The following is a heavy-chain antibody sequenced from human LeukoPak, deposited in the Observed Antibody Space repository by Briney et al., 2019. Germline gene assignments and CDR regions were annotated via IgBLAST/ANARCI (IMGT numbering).Heavy chain of an antibody. Sequence: GGPLRLSCAASGLTFRTFAMPGVAKAPAKGRGGLAVISYDGSNKYYADSVKGRFTISGDNSKNTVYLQMNSLRAEDTALYYCAKGGVYGDYYFDYWGQGTLVTVSS. CDR2: ISYDGSNK. J-gene: IGHJ4*02. CDR3: AKGGVYGDYYFDY. D-gene: IGHD4-17*01. CDR1: GLTFRTFA. V-gene: IGHV3-30*04.